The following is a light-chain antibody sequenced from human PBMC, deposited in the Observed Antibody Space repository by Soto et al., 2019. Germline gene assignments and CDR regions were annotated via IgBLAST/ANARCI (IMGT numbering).Light chain of an antibody. CDR2: DGS. CDR3: QQYNFYSPFT. Sequence: DVQMTQFPSTLSASVGDTVTITCRASERISRWLAWYQQKPGKAPNLLIFDGSTLESGVPSRFSGVGSGTEFTLTISDLHPDDFATYYCQQYNFYSPFTFGRGTKVEIK. CDR1: ERISRW. J-gene: IGKJ2*01. V-gene: IGKV1-5*01.